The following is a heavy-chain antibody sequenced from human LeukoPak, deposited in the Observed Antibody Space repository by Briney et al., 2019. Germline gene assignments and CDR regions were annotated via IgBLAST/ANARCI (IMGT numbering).Heavy chain of an antibody. J-gene: IGHJ4*02. CDR1: GFTFSGYG. Sequence: GGSLRLSCAASGFTFSGYGMHWVRQAPGKGLEWVAVISYDGSNKFYADSVKDRFTVSRDNSKNTLYLQMNSLRAEDTAVYYCAKMQWLATNYYWGQGTLVTVSS. V-gene: IGHV3-30*18. CDR3: AKMQWLATNYY. D-gene: IGHD6-19*01. CDR2: ISYDGSNK.